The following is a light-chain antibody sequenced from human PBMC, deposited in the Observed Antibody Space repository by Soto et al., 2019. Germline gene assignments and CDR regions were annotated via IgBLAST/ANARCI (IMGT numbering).Light chain of an antibody. CDR3: SSYTGSNIV. V-gene: IGLV2-14*01. Sequence: QSALTQPASVSGSPGQSITISCTGTSSDVGGFDYVSWYQQHPGKAPKLMISEVNNRPSGVSTRFSGSKSDNTASLTISGLQAEDEADYYCSSYTGSNIVFGGGTKLTVL. CDR2: EVN. CDR1: SSDVGGFDY. J-gene: IGLJ3*02.